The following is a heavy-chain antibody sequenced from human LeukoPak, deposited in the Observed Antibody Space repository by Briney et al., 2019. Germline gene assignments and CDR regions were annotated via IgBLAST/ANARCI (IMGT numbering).Heavy chain of an antibody. CDR3: ARQLYCGGDCYSAVDY. D-gene: IGHD2-21*02. J-gene: IGHJ4*02. CDR1: GYSFTSYW. CDR2: IYPGDSGT. Sequence: GESLKISCKGSGYSFTSYWIGWVRQMPGKGLEWMGIIYPGDSGTRYSPSFQGQVTISADKSISTAYLQWSSLKASDTAMYYCARQLYCGGDCYSAVDYWGQGTLVTVSS. V-gene: IGHV5-51*01.